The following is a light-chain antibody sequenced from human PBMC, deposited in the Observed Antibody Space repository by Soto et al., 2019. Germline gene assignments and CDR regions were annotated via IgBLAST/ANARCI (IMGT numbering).Light chain of an antibody. Sequence: DIQMTQSPSSLSASVGDRVTITCRASQIISSYLNWYQQKPGKAPKLLIYAASSLQSGVPSRFSGSGSGTDFTLTISSLQPEEFATYYCQQSCSPPWTFGQGTRVEIK. CDR1: QIISSY. CDR2: AAS. CDR3: QQSCSPPWT. J-gene: IGKJ1*01. V-gene: IGKV1-39*01.